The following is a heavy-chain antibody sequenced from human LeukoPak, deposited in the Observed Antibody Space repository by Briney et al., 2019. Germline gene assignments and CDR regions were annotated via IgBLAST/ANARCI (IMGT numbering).Heavy chain of an antibody. CDR2: ISSDGSDK. V-gene: IGHV3-30*03. D-gene: IGHD2-21*02. J-gene: IGHJ3*02. CDR1: GFTFSSYS. Sequence: GGSLRLSCAASGFTFSSYSMNWVRQAPGKGLEWVAFISSDGSDKYYADSMKGRFTISRDNSKNTLYLQMTSLRGEDTAMYYCAREGTARDAFDIWGQGTMVTVSS. CDR3: AREGTARDAFDI.